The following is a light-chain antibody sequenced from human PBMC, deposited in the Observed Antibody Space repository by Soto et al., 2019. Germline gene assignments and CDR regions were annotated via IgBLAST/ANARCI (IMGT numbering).Light chain of an antibody. CDR2: AAS. CDR3: QQYNNWPPLT. V-gene: IGKV3-15*01. CDR1: QSVSSN. J-gene: IGKJ4*01. Sequence: EIVMTQSPATLSVSPGEGATLSCRASQSVSSNLAWYQQKPGQAPRLLIYAASTRATGISARFSGSGSGTEFTLPISSLQSEDFAVYYCQQYNNWPPLTFGGGTKVEIK.